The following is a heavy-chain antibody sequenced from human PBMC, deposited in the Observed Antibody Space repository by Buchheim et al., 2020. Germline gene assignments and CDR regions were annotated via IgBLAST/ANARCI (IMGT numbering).Heavy chain of an antibody. CDR2: ISSSGDIT. J-gene: IGHJ5*02. V-gene: IGHV3-23*01. CDR1: KFTFSNYD. CDR3: AKDKWLPSSGYSPFDP. D-gene: IGHD3-22*01. Sequence: EVQLLESGGDLVQPGGSLRLSCAASKFTFSNYDMSWFRQAPGKGPEWISSISSSGDITYYADSVKGRFTISRDNFKNTLYLQMTSLRADDTAVYYCAKDKWLPSSGYSPFDPWGQGTL.